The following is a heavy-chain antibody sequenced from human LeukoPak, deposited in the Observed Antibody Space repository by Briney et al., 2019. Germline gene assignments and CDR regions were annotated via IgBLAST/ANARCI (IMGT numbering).Heavy chain of an antibody. Sequence: GASVKVSCKASGYTFTGYYMHWVRQAPGQGLEWMGWINPNSGGTNYAQKFQGRVTMTRDTSISTAYMELSRLRSDDTAVYYRARGRRGSSTSCYWSCYGMDVWGQGTTVTVSS. CDR1: GYTFTGYY. CDR3: ARGRRGSSTSCYWSCYGMDV. CDR2: INPNSGGT. V-gene: IGHV1-2*02. J-gene: IGHJ6*02. D-gene: IGHD2-2*01.